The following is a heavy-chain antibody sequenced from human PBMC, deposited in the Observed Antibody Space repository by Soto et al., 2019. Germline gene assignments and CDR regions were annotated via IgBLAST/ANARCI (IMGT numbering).Heavy chain of an antibody. CDR1: GGTFSSYA. CDR2: ITPIFGTA. Sequence: QVQLVQSGAEVKKPGSSVKVSCKASGGTFSSYAISWVRQAPGQGLEWMGGITPIFGTANYAQKFQGRVTITADESTSTAYMELSSLRSEDTAVYYCATPFSDTAMVNYGMDVWGQGTTVTVSS. J-gene: IGHJ6*02. D-gene: IGHD5-18*01. CDR3: ATPFSDTAMVNYGMDV. V-gene: IGHV1-69*01.